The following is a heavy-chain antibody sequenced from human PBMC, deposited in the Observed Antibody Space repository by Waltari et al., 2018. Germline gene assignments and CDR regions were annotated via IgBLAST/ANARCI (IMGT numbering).Heavy chain of an antibody. CDR1: GFTFSNAW. D-gene: IGHD6-19*01. J-gene: IGHJ4*02. Sequence: LLVESGGGLIKPGGSLTLSCAASGFTFSNAWMSWVRQAPGKGLEWVSYISSSSGTIYYADSVKGRFTISRDNAKNSLYLQMNSLRAEDTAVYYCARRYSSGFDYWGQGTLVTVSS. V-gene: IGHV3-48*04. CDR3: ARRYSSGFDY. CDR2: ISSSSGTI.